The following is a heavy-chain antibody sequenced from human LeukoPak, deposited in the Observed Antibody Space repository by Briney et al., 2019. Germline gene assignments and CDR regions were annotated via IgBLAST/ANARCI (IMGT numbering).Heavy chain of an antibody. Sequence: SETLSLTCAVSGGSTSNFNWWSWVRQPPGKGLEWIGEIFHNGDTNYDPSLKSPVTISIDKSKNQLSRQLTSVTAADTAVYYCAKCAAYCLDYWGQGTLVTVSS. J-gene: IGHJ4*02. CDR1: GGSTSNFNW. V-gene: IGHV4-4*02. D-gene: IGHD1-26*01. CDR3: AKCAAYCLDY. CDR2: IFHNGDT.